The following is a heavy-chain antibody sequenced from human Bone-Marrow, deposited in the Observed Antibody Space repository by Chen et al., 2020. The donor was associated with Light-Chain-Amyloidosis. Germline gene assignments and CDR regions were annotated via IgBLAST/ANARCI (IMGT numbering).Heavy chain of an antibody. V-gene: IGHV5-51*01. CDR2: IYPDDSDA. Sequence: EVQLEQSGPEVNKPGEPLKIACKGSGYPFPNYWIGWVRQMPGKGLEWMGVIYPDDSDARYSPSFEGQVTISADKSITTAYLQWRSLKASDTAMYYCARRRDGYNFDYWGQGTLVTVSS. D-gene: IGHD5-12*01. J-gene: IGHJ4*02. CDR1: GYPFPNYW. CDR3: ARRRDGYNFDY.